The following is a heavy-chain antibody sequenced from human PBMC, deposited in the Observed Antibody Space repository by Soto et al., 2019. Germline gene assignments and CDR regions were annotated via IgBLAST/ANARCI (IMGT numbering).Heavy chain of an antibody. CDR1: GGTISSVGYY. CDR2: IYYSGST. D-gene: IGHD2-15*01. J-gene: IGHJ4*02. CDR3: AKRGYCSGGSCTRPRGFDY. V-gene: IGHV4-31*03. Sequence: SETLSRTCSVSGGTISSVGYYWSGIRQHPGKSLEWSGYIYYSGSTYYNPSLNSRVTISVDTSKNQFSLKLSSVTAAESAVSYSAKRGYCSGGSCTRPRGFDYWGQGTLLTVSS.